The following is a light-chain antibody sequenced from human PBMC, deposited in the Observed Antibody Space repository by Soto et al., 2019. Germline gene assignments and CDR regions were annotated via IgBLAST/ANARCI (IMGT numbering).Light chain of an antibody. CDR1: SSDVGRYTY. Sequence: QSALTQPRSVSGSPGQSVTISCTGTSSDVGRYTYVSWYQQHPGKAPKLIIYNVSRRPSGVPDRLSGSKSGNTASLTISGLQAEDEADYYCCSYAGTYSFWVFGGGTQLTVL. J-gene: IGLJ3*02. V-gene: IGLV2-11*01. CDR3: CSYAGTYSFWV. CDR2: NVS.